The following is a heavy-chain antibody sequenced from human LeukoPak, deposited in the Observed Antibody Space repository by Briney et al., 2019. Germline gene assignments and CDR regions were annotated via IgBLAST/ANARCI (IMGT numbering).Heavy chain of an antibody. CDR3: ARCSGSYPFDY. D-gene: IGHD1-26*01. V-gene: IGHV1-46*01. J-gene: IGHJ4*02. CDR1: GYTFTSYY. Sequence: ASVKVSCKVSGYTFTSYYMHWVRQAPGQGLEWMGIINPSGGSTSYAQKFQGRVTMTRDTSTSTVYMELSSLRSEDTAVYYCARCSGSYPFDYWGQGTLVTVSS. CDR2: INPSGGST.